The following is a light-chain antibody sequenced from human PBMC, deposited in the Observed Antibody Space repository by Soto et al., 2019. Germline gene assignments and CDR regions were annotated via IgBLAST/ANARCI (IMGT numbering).Light chain of an antibody. V-gene: IGKV1-5*03. CDR1: QSISSW. CDR2: KAS. J-gene: IGKJ1*01. CDR3: QQYNSYPWT. Sequence: DIQMTQSPSTLSASVGDRVTLTCRASQSISSWLAWYQQKPGKAPKLLIYKASSLESGVPSRFSGSGSGTEFTLTISSLQPDEFATYYCQQYNSYPWTVGKGNKVDIK.